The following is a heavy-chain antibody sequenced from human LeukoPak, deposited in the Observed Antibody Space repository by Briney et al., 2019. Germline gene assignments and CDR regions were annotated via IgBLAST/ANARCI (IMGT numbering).Heavy chain of an antibody. Sequence: SETLSLTCTVSGGSISRDYWNWIRQPPGKGLEWIGDIDYSGRTNYNPSLKSRVTISVDTSKNQFSLKLSSVTAADTAVYYCARFVPLAYYYDSSGAFDIWGQGTMVTVSS. CDR3: ARFVPLAYYYDSSGAFDI. D-gene: IGHD3-22*01. CDR2: IDYSGRT. J-gene: IGHJ3*02. CDR1: GGSISRDY. V-gene: IGHV4-59*08.